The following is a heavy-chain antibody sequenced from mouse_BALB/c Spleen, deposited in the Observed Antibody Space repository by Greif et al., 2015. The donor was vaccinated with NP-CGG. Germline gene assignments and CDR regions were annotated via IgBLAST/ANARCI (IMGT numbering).Heavy chain of an antibody. CDR2: ISYSGST. J-gene: IGHJ2*01. CDR3: ASLIYDGYYFDY. D-gene: IGHD2-3*01. Sequence: DVQLQESGPGLVKPSQSLSLTCTVTGYSITSDYAWNWIRQFPGNKLEWMGYISYSGSTSYNPSLKSRISITRDTSKNQFFLQLNSVTTEDTATYYCASLIYDGYYFDYWGQGTTLTVSS. CDR1: GYSITSDYA. V-gene: IGHV3-2*02.